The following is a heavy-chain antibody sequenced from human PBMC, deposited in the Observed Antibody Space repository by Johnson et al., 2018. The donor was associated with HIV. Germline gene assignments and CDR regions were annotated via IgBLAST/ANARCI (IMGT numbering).Heavy chain of an antibody. CDR2: IRYDGSNK. V-gene: IGHV3-30*02. CDR1: GFTFSSYG. J-gene: IGHJ3*02. CDR3: AKLIIVVVPSQTSPGRTFDI. D-gene: IGHD2-15*01. Sequence: QVQLVESGGGVVQPGRSLRLSCVVSGFTFSSYGMHWVRQAPGKGLEWVAFIRYDGSNKYYADSVKGRFTISRDNSKNTLYLQMNSLRAEDTAVYYCAKLIIVVVPSQTSPGRTFDIWGQGTMVTVSS.